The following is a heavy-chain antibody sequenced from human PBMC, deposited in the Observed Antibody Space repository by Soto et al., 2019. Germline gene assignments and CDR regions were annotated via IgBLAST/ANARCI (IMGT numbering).Heavy chain of an antibody. CDR2: IGTGGDRI. Sequence: EEQLVESGGGLVQPGGSLRLSCISSGFALDTYDMSWVRQAPGKALEWISHIGTGGDRIYYADSVKGRFTISRDNARNSLYLQMSGLRDDDTALYYCAGEREVMYAPYDAFNIWGQGTLVTVSS. CDR1: GFALDTYD. J-gene: IGHJ3*02. D-gene: IGHD2-8*02. V-gene: IGHV3-48*03. CDR3: AGEREVMYAPYDAFNI.